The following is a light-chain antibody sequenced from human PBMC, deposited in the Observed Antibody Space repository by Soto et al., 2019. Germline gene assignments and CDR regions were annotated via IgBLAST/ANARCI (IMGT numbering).Light chain of an antibody. V-gene: IGKV3-20*01. CDR2: GAS. J-gene: IGKJ3*01. CDR1: RHVYINA. CDR3: QQYVASPFT. Sequence: VVLTQSPATLSLSPGERATLSCRASRHVYINALGWYQQKPGRTPTLLIYGASTRATDVPDRFSATGSGTDFSLAISRVEPEDSAVYYCQQYVASPFTFGPGTRLEI.